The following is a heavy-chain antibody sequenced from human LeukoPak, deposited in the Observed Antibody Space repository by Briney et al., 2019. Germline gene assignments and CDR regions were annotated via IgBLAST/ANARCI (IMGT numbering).Heavy chain of an antibody. D-gene: IGHD1-26*01. CDR2: ISGSGGST. Sequence: GGSLRPSCAASGFTFSSYAMSSVRQAPGKGLEWVSAISGSGGSTYYADPVQGRFTISRDNSKNTLYLQMNSLRAEHTAVYCCAKEVRSYPPFVDYWGQGTLVTVSS. CDR3: AKEVRSYPPFVDY. V-gene: IGHV3-23*01. J-gene: IGHJ4*02. CDR1: GFTFSSYA.